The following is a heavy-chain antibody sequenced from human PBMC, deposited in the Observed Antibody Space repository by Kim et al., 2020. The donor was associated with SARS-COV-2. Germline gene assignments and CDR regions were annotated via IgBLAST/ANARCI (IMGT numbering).Heavy chain of an antibody. J-gene: IGHJ5*02. Sequence: SETLSLTCTISGDSISSYYWNWVRQPPGKGLEWIGHVDYSGSTNYNASLKRRVTISVDTSEKQFSLRLRSVTAADTAIYYCARRRCLGGSCNEGNWLDPWGQGTLVTVSS. CDR1: GDSISSYY. CDR2: VDYSGST. CDR3: ARRRCLGGSCNEGNWLDP. V-gene: IGHV4-59*13. D-gene: IGHD2-15*01.